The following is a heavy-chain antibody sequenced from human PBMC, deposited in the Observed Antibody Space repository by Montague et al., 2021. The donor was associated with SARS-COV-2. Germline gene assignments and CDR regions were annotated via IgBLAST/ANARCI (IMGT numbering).Heavy chain of an antibody. CDR3: ATSSSRSYYVGLDY. V-gene: IGHV4-34*01. Sequence: SETLSLTCALYGGSFCGFQWSWIRQSPGKGLEWIGEINQSGSTNYDVSLKSRLTMSLDTSKNQVSLKLSSVTAADTAVYYCATSSSRSYYVGLDYWGQGTLVTVTS. CDR2: INQSGST. J-gene: IGHJ4*02. CDR1: GGSFCGFQ. D-gene: IGHD3-10*01.